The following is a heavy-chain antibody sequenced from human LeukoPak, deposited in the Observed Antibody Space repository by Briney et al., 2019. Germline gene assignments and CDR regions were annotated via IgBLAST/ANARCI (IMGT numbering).Heavy chain of an antibody. CDR1: GFTFSSYA. D-gene: IGHD5-18*01. CDR3: ARDKQLWSLGDYYYGMDV. Sequence: QPGRSRRLSCAASGFTFSSYAMHWVRQAPGKGLEWVAVISYDGGNKYYADSVKGRFTISRDNSKNTLYPQMNSLRAEDTAVYYCARDKQLWSLGDYYYGMDVWGKGTTVTVSS. CDR2: ISYDGGNK. J-gene: IGHJ6*04. V-gene: IGHV3-30*04.